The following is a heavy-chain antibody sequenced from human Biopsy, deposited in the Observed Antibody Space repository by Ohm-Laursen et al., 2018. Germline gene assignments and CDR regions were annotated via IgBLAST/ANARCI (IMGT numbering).Heavy chain of an antibody. CDR3: ARDAGFGGFCTNGVCSGTLDI. CDR1: SASITNYY. CDR2: KSHTGTA. J-gene: IGHJ3*02. V-gene: IGHV4-59*12. D-gene: IGHD2-8*01. Sequence: SETLSLTCTVSSASITNYYWSWIRQPPGKGLEWIGFKSHTGTAVLNPSLKSRVSMSVDTSKNQFPLELTSVTAADTAVYYCARDAGFGGFCTNGVCSGTLDIWGQGTLVAISS.